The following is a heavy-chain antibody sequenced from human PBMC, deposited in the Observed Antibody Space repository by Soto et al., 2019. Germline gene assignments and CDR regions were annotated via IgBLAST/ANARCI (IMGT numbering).Heavy chain of an antibody. CDR1: GFTFSDYY. D-gene: IGHD4-17*01. CDR3: ATTVNTHTFNADY. Sequence: PGGSLRLSCAASGFTFSDYYMSWIRQAPGKGLEWVSYISSSGSTIYYADSVKGRFTISSDNAQNSQYPQMNNLRAEGTAVYYYATTVNTHTFNADYWGQGNLVTVAS. J-gene: IGHJ4*02. V-gene: IGHV3-11*01. CDR2: ISSSGSTI.